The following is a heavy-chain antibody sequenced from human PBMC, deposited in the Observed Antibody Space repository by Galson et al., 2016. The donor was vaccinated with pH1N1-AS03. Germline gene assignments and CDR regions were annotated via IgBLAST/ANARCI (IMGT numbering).Heavy chain of an antibody. CDR2: INYSGNT. V-gene: IGHV4-34*01. Sequence: SETLSLTCDIQGGSLSGYYWGWIRQPPGKGLEYIGEINYSGNTNYNPSLKSRVLISKGTSKNQFSLTIMSLTAADTAFYDCARLQDSDSGGAYFDSWGQGILVTVSS. CDR3: ARLQDSDSGGAYFDS. D-gene: IGHD5-24*01. J-gene: IGHJ4*02. CDR1: GGSLSGYY.